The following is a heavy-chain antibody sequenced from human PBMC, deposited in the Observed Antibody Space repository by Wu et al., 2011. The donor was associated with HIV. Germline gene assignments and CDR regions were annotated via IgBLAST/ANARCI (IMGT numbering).Heavy chain of an antibody. CDR2: IIGISGKA. V-gene: IGHV1-69*14. CDR1: GGTFSSHG. J-gene: IGHJ4*02. CDR3: ARDFGGDEEY. D-gene: IGHD2-21*01. Sequence: QVQLVQSGPEVKKPGSSVKVSCKASGGTFSSHGISWVRQAPGQGLEWMGGIIGISGKANYAQKFQGRVTITADKSTSTAYMELRSLRSEDTAVYYCARDFGGDEEYWGQGTLVTVSS.